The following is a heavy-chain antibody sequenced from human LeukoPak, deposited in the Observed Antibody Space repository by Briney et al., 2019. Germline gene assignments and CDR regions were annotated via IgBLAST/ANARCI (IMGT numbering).Heavy chain of an antibody. V-gene: IGHV3-30*02. CDR2: TRYDGSNK. D-gene: IGHD2-15*01. J-gene: IGHJ4*02. CDR3: AKVCSGGSCPFDY. CDR1: GFTFSSYG. Sequence: GGSLRLSCAASGFTFSSYGMYWVRQAPGKGLEWVAFTRYDGSNKYYADSVKGRFTISRDNSKNTLYLQMNSLRAEDTAVYYCAKVCSGGSCPFDYWGQGTLVTVSS.